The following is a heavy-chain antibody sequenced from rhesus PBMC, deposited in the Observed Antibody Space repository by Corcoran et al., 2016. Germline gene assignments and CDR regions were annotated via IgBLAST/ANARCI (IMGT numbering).Heavy chain of an antibody. V-gene: IGHV4-160*01. CDR2: IFGNSPST. D-gene: IGHD3-9*01. CDR3: ATRMTINAGEDV. J-gene: IGHJ5-2*02. Sequence: QVQLQESGPGLVKPSETLSLTCAVSGGSFNSDWWTWIRQPPGKGLEWVGNIFGNSPSTYYNPPLKSRRTSSTDTSKTQFFRRLESVPAADTAVYYCATRMTINAGEDVWGRGLLVTVFS. CDR1: GGSFNSDW.